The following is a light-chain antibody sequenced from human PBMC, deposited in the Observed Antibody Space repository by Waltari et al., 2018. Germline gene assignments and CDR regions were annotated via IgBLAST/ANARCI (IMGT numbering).Light chain of an antibody. CDR3: QTWDSSFVI. J-gene: IGLJ2*01. V-gene: IGLV3-1*01. CDR1: KLGDKY. Sequence: SYQLTQPPSVSVSSGQTASITCSGDKLGDKYVCWYQQKPGQSPVLVIYQDIKRPSGIPVRISGSISGNTATLTISGTQALDEADYYCQTWDSSFVIFGGGTKLTVL. CDR2: QDI.